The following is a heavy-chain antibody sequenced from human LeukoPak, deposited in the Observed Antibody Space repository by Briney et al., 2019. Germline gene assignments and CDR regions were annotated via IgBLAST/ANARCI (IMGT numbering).Heavy chain of an antibody. J-gene: IGHJ3*02. CDR2: IYHSGTT. CDR3: ARVNSGSLWAFDT. D-gene: IGHD2-15*01. Sequence: PSETLPLICTVSDFSIASAYYWGWIRQPPGKGLEWIGSIYHSGTTYYSPSLKSRIAISLDTSKNQLSLRLASVTAADTAVYYCARVNSGSLWAFDTWGQGTLVTVSS. V-gene: IGHV4-38-2*02. CDR1: DFSIASAYY.